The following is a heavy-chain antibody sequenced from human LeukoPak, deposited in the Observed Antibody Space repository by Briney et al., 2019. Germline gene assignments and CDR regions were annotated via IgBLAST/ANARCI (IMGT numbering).Heavy chain of an antibody. J-gene: IGHJ5*02. D-gene: IGHD7-27*01. CDR2: ISGRGGST. V-gene: IGHV3-23*01. CDR1: GFTFSSYA. Sequence: QPGGSLRLSCAASGFTFSSYAMSWVRQAPGKGLEWVSAISGRGGSTYYADSVKGRFTISRDNAKNSLYLHMSGLRVEDTAVYYCAKDPGDKDIDRWFDPWGQGTLVTVSS. CDR3: AKDPGDKDIDRWFDP.